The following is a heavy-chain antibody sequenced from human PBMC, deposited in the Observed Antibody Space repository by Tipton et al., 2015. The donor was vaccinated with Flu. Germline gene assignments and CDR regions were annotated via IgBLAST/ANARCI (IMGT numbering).Heavy chain of an antibody. V-gene: IGHV3-11*01. CDR1: GFTFSDYY. J-gene: IGHJ6*02. CDR3: ARRIAAAGEYGMDV. Sequence: SLRLSCAASGFTFSDYYMSWIRQAPGKGLEWVSYISSSGSTIYYADSVKGRFTISRDNAKNSLYLQMDSLRAEDTAVYYCARRIAAAGEYGMDVWGQGTTVTVSS. CDR2: ISSSGSTI. D-gene: IGHD6-13*01.